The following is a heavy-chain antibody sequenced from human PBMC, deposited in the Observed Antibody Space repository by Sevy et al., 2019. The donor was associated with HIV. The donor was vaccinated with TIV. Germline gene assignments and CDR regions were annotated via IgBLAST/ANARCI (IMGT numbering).Heavy chain of an antibody. Sequence: ASVKVSCKASGYTFTGYHLHWVRQAPGQGLEWLGWINPNSHGANYAQNFQGRLTMTTDTSISTAYMELTSLTSDDTAVYYCAREMTLWSNDAPHIWGQGTMVTVSS. V-gene: IGHV1-2*02. D-gene: IGHD3-10*01. CDR1: GYTFTGYH. CDR3: AREMTLWSNDAPHI. CDR2: INPNSHGA. J-gene: IGHJ3*02.